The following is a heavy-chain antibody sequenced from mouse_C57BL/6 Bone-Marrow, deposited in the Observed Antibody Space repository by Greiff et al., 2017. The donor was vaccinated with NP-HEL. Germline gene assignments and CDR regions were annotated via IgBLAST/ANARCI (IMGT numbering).Heavy chain of an antibody. Sequence: EVKLMESGGDLVKPGGSLKLSCAASGFTFSSYGMSWVRQTPDKRLEWVATISSGGSYTYYPDSVKGRFTISRDNAKNTLYLQMSSLKSEDTAMYYCARNYYDSVYAMDYWGQGTSVTVSS. CDR2: ISSGGSYT. CDR1: GFTFSSYG. J-gene: IGHJ4*01. D-gene: IGHD2-4*01. V-gene: IGHV5-6*01. CDR3: ARNYYDSVYAMDY.